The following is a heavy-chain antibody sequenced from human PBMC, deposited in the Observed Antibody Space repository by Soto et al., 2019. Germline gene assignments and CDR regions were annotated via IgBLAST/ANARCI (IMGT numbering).Heavy chain of an antibody. CDR1: GFTFSSYV. V-gene: IGHV3-30-3*01. CDR3: ARAGCDGGRCYTLVGLRYGMDV. J-gene: IGHJ6*02. Sequence: QVQLVESGGGVVQPGRSLRLSCAASGFTFSSYVMHWVRQAPGKGLEWVAVISYDGNNKYYADSVKGRFTISRDNSKNTLYLHMNSLRAEDTAVYYCARAGCDGGRCYTLVGLRYGMDVWGQGTTVTVSS. D-gene: IGHD2-15*01. CDR2: ISYDGNNK.